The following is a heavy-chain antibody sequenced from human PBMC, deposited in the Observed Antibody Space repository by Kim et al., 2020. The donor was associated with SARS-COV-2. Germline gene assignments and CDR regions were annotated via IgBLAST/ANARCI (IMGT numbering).Heavy chain of an antibody. CDR2: I. J-gene: IGHJ4*02. CDR3: ARGPNYSPFDY. V-gene: IGHV3-11*04. D-gene: IGHD4-4*01. Sequence: IYNQTSMGGRVTISRDNDKNSLFLQMNSLRAEETAVYYCARGPNYSPFDYWGQGTLVTVSS.